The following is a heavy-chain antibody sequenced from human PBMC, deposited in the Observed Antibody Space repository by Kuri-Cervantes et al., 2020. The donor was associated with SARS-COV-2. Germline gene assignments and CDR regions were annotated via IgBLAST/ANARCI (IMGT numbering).Heavy chain of an antibody. CDR2: IIPILGTA. D-gene: IGHD3-22*01. CDR3: AREPGGGYYPH. Sequence: AVKVSCKASGGAFSSYAISWVRQAPGQGLEWMVRIIPILGTANYAQKFQGRVTITADKSTSTAYMELSSLRSEDKAVYYCAREPGGGYYPHWGQGTLVTVSS. CDR1: GGAFSSYA. J-gene: IGHJ4*02. V-gene: IGHV1-69*04.